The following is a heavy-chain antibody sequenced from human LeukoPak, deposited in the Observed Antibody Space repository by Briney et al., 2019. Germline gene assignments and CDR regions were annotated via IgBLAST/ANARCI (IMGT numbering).Heavy chain of an antibody. CDR1: GGSISSYY. J-gene: IGHJ3*02. V-gene: IGHV4-59*01. CDR3: ARGGMKDIVVVPAALEI. Sequence: SETLSLTCTGSGGSISSYYWSWIRQPPGKGLEWIGYIYYSGSTNYNPSLKSRVTISVDTSKNQFSLKLSSVTAADTAVYYCARGGMKDIVVVPAALEIWGQGTMVTVSS. D-gene: IGHD2-2*01. CDR2: IYYSGST.